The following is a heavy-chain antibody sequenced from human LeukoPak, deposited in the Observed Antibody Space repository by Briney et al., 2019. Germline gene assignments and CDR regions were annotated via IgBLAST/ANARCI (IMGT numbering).Heavy chain of an antibody. Sequence: SETVSLTCTVSGGSISSGSYYWSWIRQPAGKGLEWIGRIYTSGSTNYNPSLKSRVTISVDTSKNQFSLKLSSVTAADTAVYYCARDLGSSSLGYFDYWGQGTLVTVSS. CDR1: GGSISSGSYY. CDR3: ARDLGSSSLGYFDY. D-gene: IGHD6-6*01. V-gene: IGHV4-61*02. J-gene: IGHJ4*02. CDR2: IYTSGST.